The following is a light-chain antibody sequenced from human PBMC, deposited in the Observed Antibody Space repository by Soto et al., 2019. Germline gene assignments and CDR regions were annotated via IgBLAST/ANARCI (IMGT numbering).Light chain of an antibody. CDR1: SGHSSYA. CDR3: QTWGTGIPWV. J-gene: IGLJ3*02. Sequence: QLVLTQSPSASASLGASVKLTCTLISGHSSYAIAWHQQQPEKGPRYLMKLNSDGSHSKGDGIPDRFSGSSSGAERYLTISSLQSEDEADYYCQTWGTGIPWVFGGGTKVTVL. V-gene: IGLV4-69*01. CDR2: LNSDGSH.